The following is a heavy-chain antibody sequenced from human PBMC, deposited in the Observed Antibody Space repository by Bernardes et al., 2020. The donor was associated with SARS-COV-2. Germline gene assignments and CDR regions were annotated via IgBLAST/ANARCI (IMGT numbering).Heavy chain of an antibody. V-gene: IGHV3-23*01. CDR3: AKGDRVVTGASPDY. Sequence: VGSLILSCAASGFTFRSYAMSWVRQAPGTGLEWVSVISGSGDTTYYADSVKGRFTISRDNSKNTLYLQMSSLRAEDTAVYYCAKGDRVVTGASPDYWGQGTLVTVSS. CDR1: GFTFRSYA. D-gene: IGHD2-2*01. CDR2: ISGSGDTT. J-gene: IGHJ4*02.